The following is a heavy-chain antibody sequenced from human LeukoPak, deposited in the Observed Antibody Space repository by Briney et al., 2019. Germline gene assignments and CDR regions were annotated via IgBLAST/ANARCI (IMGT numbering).Heavy chain of an antibody. D-gene: IGHD3-22*01. CDR3: AKSSYYDSSGYYREYYFDF. Sequence: PGGSLRLSCAASGFAFSSFGMHWVRQAPGKGLEWVAVIWYDGSNKYYADSVKGRFTISRDNSKNTLYLQMNSLRDEDTAVYYCAKSSYYDSSGYYREYYFDFWGQGTLVTVSS. CDR2: IWYDGSNK. V-gene: IGHV3-33*06. J-gene: IGHJ4*02. CDR1: GFAFSSFG.